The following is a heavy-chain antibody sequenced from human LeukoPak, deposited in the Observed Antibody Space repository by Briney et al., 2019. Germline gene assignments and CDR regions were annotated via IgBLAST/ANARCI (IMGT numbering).Heavy chain of an antibody. CDR3: TRGGYTTYFDY. CDR1: GFTFSSYA. Sequence: GGSLRLSCAASGFTFSSYAMTWVRQAPGKGLEWVSTIRATAGTTYYEDSVKGRFTISRDNSKNTQWLQMNSLRVEDTAVYYCTRGGYTTYFDYWGQGTLVTVSS. CDR2: IRATAGTT. D-gene: IGHD6-13*01. V-gene: IGHV3-23*01. J-gene: IGHJ4*02.